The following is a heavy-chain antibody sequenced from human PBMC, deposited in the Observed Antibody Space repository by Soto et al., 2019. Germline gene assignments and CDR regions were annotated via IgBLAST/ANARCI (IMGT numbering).Heavy chain of an antibody. J-gene: IGHJ4*02. CDR3: ARDYYGSGTY. Sequence: GGCLRLSCAASGFTFSSYGMHWVRQAPGKGLEWVAVISYDGSNKYYADSVKGRFTISRDNSKNTLYLQMNSLRAEDTAVYYCARDYYGSGTYWGQGTLVTVSS. D-gene: IGHD3-10*01. CDR1: GFTFSSYG. CDR2: ISYDGSNK. V-gene: IGHV3-30*03.